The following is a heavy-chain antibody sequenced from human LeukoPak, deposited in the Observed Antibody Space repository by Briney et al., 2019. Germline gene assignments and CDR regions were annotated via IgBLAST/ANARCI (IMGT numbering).Heavy chain of an antibody. J-gene: IGHJ4*02. CDR3: ARGWNYYGSGTYLPGFDY. CDR1: GYSFTSYW. D-gene: IGHD3-10*01. Sequence: GESLKISCKGSGYSFTSYWIGWVRQMPGKGLEWMGIIYPGDSDTRYSPSFQGQVTISADKSISTAYLQWSSLKASDTAMYYCARGWNYYGSGTYLPGFDYWGQGTLVTVSS. CDR2: IYPGDSDT. V-gene: IGHV5-51*01.